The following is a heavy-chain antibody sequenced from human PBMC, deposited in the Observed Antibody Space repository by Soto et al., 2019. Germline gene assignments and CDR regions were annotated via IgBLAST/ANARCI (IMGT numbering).Heavy chain of an antibody. CDR2: IYHSGST. D-gene: IGHD4-17*01. CDR1: GYSISSGYY. J-gene: IGHJ4*02. Sequence: NPSETLSLTCAVSGYSISSGYYWGWIRQPPGKGLEWIGSIYHSGSTYYNPSLKSRVTISVDTSKNQFSLKLSSVTAADTAVYYCARVEMTTVTTIFDYWGQGTLVTVSS. CDR3: ARVEMTTVTTIFDY. V-gene: IGHV4-38-2*01.